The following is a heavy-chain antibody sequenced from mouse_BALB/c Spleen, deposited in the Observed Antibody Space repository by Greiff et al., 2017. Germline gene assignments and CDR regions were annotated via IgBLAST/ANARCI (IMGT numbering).Heavy chain of an antibody. CDR3: AIVTTATSWFAY. Sequence: EVQLVESGGGLVKPGGSLKLSCAASGFTFSDYYMYWVRQTPEKRLEWVATISDGGSYTYYPDSVKGRFTISRDNAKNNLYLQMSSLKSEDTAMYYCAIVTTATSWFAYWGQGTLVTVSA. CDR2: ISDGGSYT. CDR1: GFTFSDYY. J-gene: IGHJ3*01. D-gene: IGHD1-2*01. V-gene: IGHV5-4*02.